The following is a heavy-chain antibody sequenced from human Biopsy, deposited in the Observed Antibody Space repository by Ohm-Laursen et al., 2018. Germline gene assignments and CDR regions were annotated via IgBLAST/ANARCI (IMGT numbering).Heavy chain of an antibody. CDR3: VKAYSAIYWFDP. D-gene: IGHD2-21*01. CDR2: SSGSGNST. V-gene: IGHV3-23*01. CDR1: GFPFSNYA. Sequence: SLRLSCAASGFPFSNYAITWVRQAPGKGLEWVSCSSGSGNSTFYADSVKGRFAVSRDNSKNTLYLQMNSLRADDTAVYYCVKAYSAIYWFDPWGQGTLVTVSS. J-gene: IGHJ5*02.